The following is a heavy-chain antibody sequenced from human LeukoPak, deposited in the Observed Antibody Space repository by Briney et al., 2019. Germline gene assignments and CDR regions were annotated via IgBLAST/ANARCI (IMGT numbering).Heavy chain of an antibody. CDR1: GFTFSSYS. CDR2: ISSSSSYI. J-gene: IGHJ4*02. Sequence: GGSLRLSCAASGFTFSSYSMNWVRQAPGKGLEWVSSISSSSSYIYYADSVKGLFTISRDNAKNSLYLQMNSLRAEDTAVYYCARGHSSGWNAADYWGQGTLVTVSS. CDR3: ARGHSSGWNAADY. V-gene: IGHV3-21*01. D-gene: IGHD6-19*01.